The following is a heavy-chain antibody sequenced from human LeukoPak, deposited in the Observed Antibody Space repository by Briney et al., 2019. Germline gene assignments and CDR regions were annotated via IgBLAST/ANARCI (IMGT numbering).Heavy chain of an antibody. CDR3: ARGIRVRGVDYYGMDV. D-gene: IGHD3-10*01. CDR1: GFIFNTYW. V-gene: IGHV3-7*01. Sequence: PGGSLRLSCSASGFIFNTYWMSWVRQAPGRGLEWVANIKEDESITYYVDSVKGRFTISRDNAKNSLYLQMNSLRAEDTAVYYCARGIRVRGVDYYGMDVWGQGTTVTVSS. J-gene: IGHJ6*02. CDR2: IKEDESIT.